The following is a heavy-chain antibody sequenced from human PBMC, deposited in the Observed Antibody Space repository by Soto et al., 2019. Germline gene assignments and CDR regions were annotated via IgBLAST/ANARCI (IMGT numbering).Heavy chain of an antibody. J-gene: IGHJ4*02. V-gene: IGHV4-39*01. CDR1: GGSIYRSGYY. D-gene: IGHD2-15*01. Sequence: WETLSLTCTVSGGSIYRSGYYWGWIRQPPGRGLEWIGNIDYNGVTYSNPSLKSRVTISRDTSKNQFSLKLTSVTAADTALYYCGKVLVGATGHTDSDSWGPGTLVTVSS. CDR3: GKVLVGATGHTDSDS. CDR2: IDYNGVT.